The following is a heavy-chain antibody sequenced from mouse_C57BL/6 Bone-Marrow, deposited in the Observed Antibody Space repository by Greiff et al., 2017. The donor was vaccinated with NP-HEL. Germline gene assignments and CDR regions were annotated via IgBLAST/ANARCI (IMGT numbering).Heavy chain of an antibody. CDR1: GYTFTDYY. CDR2: ITPNNGGT. V-gene: IGHV1-26*01. J-gene: IGHJ3*01. CDR3: ARSGQLRLPFAY. Sequence: VQLQQSGPELVKPGASVKISCKASGYTFTDYYMNWVKQSHGQSLEWIGDITPNNGGTSYNQKFKGKATLTVDKSSSTAYMEILSLKAEDSAVYYCARSGQLRLPFAYWGQGTLVTVSA. D-gene: IGHD3-2*02.